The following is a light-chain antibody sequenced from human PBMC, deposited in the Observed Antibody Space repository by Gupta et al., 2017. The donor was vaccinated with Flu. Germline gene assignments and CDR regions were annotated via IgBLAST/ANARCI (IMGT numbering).Light chain of an antibody. J-gene: IGLJ3*02. V-gene: IGLV1-44*01. CDR1: SSHIGSNT. Sequence: QSVLTQPPSAFGTPGQRVTISCSGSSSHIGSNTVNWYQQLPGTAPKLLIYSNNQRPSGVPDRFSGSKSGTSASLAISGLQSEDEADYYCAAWDDSLNVWVFGGGTKLTVL. CDR2: SNN. CDR3: AAWDDSLNVWV.